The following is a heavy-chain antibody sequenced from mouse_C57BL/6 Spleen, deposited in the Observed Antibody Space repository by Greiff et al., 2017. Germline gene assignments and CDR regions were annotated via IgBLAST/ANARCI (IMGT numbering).Heavy chain of an antibody. Sequence: EVHLVESGGDLVKPGGSLKLSCAASGFTFSSYGMSWVRQTPDKRLEWVATISSGGSYTYYPDSVKGRFTISRDNAKNTLYLQMSSLKSEDTAMYYCARPYYYGSSHYFDYWGQGTTLTVSS. CDR2: ISSGGSYT. J-gene: IGHJ2*01. D-gene: IGHD1-1*01. CDR3: ARPYYYGSSHYFDY. CDR1: GFTFSSYG. V-gene: IGHV5-6*01.